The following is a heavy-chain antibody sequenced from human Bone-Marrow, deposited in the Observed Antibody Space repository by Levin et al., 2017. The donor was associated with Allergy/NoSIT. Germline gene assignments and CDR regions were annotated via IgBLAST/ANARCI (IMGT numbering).Heavy chain of an antibody. V-gene: IGHV3-30*18. CDR1: GFTFSSYG. J-gene: IGHJ4*02. CDR2: ISYDGSNK. CDR3: AKGFWSGYYTDYFDY. Sequence: GGSLRLSCAASGFTFSSYGMHWVRQAPGKGLEWVAVISYDGSNKYYADSVKGRFTISRDNSKNTLYLQMNSLRAEDTAVYYCAKGFWSGYYTDYFDYWGQGTLVTVSS. D-gene: IGHD3-3*01.